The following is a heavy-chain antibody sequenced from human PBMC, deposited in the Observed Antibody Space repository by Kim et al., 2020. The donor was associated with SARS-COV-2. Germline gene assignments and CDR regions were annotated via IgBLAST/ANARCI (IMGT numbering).Heavy chain of an antibody. J-gene: IGHJ3*02. CDR2: IRSKSNNYAT. CDR3: TRVPSYSNSWWDAFDI. D-gene: IGHD6-13*01. V-gene: IGHV3-73*01. CDR1: GFTFSGSA. Sequence: GGSLRLSCAASGFTFSGSAMHWVRQASGKGLEWVGRIRSKSNNYATAYAASVKGRFTISRDDSKNTAYLHMNSLKSEDTAVYYCTRVPSYSNSWWDAFDIWGQGTMVTVSS.